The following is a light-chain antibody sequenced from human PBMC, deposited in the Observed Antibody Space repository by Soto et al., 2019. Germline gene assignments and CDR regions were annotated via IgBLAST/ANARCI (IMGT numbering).Light chain of an antibody. J-gene: IGKJ2*01. CDR1: QSVSSY. Sequence: EIVLTQSPATLSLSPGERATLSCRASQSVSSYLAWYQQKPGQAPRLLIYDASNRATGIPARFSGSGSGTDFTLTICSLEPEDFAVYYCQQRSNWTTFGQGTKLEIK. CDR3: QQRSNWTT. CDR2: DAS. V-gene: IGKV3-11*01.